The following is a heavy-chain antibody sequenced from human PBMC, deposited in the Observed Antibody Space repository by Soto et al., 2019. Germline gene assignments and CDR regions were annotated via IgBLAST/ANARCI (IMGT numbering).Heavy chain of an antibody. CDR1: GGSISSYY. CDR2: IYYSGST. J-gene: IGHJ4*02. V-gene: IGHV4-59*01. D-gene: IGHD1-26*01. Sequence: SETLSLTCTVSGGSISSYYWSWIRQPPGKGLEWIGYIYYSGSTNYNPSLKSRVTISVDTSKNQFSLKLSSVTAADTAVYYCARQKELRGSYFYYFDYWGQGTLVTVSS. CDR3: ARQKELRGSYFYYFDY.